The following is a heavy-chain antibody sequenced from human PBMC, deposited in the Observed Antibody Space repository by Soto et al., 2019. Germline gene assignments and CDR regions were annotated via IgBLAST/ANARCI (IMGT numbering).Heavy chain of an antibody. V-gene: IGHV3-30*18. D-gene: IGHD3-9*01. CDR2: ISYDGSNK. CDR1: GFTFSSYG. J-gene: IGHJ3*02. CDR3: AKEPYDILTGYTQGDAFDI. Sequence: GGSLRLSCAASGFTFSSYGIHWVRQAPGKGLEWVAVISYDGSNKYYADSVKGRFTISRDNSKNTLYLQMNSLRAEDTAVYYCAKEPYDILTGYTQGDAFDIWGQGTMVTVSS.